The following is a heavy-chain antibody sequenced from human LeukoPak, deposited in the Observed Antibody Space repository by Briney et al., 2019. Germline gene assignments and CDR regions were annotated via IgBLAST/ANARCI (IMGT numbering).Heavy chain of an antibody. Sequence: PSETLSLTCSVSGGSISSSSSYWGWIRQPPGKGLEWIGSIYFSGRTYYNMSLKSRVTISIDTSKNQFSLKVNSVTAADTAVYYCARDNPYGSGTDYWGQGTLVTVSS. D-gene: IGHD3-10*01. CDR2: IYFSGRT. J-gene: IGHJ4*02. CDR1: GGSISSSSSY. CDR3: ARDNPYGSGTDY. V-gene: IGHV4-39*07.